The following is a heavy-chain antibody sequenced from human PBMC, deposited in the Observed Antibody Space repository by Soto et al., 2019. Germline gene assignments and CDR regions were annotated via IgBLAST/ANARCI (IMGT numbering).Heavy chain of an antibody. CDR1: GGSINSYY. J-gene: IGHJ4*02. V-gene: IGHV4-59*08. D-gene: IGHD2-2*01. CDR3: ARQYCSSTRCYQYFDY. Sequence: SETLSLTCTVSGGSINSYYWIWIRQSPEKGLEWIGYIYSSGSTNYNPSLKSRVTISVDTSKNQFSLKLSSVTAADTAVYYCARQYCSSTRCYQYFDYWGQGTPVTVSS. CDR2: IYSSGST.